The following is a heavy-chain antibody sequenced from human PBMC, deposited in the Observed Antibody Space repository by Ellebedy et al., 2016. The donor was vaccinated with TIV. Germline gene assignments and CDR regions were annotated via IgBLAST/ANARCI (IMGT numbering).Heavy chain of an antibody. CDR2: IYFSGST. Sequence: SETLSLXXTVSGGSIRSTDHYWGWIRQPPGKGLDYIGSIYFSGSTFYNWSLKSRITISVDTSKNQFSLRLSSVTAADTAVYYCARVYYYDSSTAWDFDLWGQGTLVVVSS. CDR1: GGSIRSTDHY. V-gene: IGHV4-39*07. CDR3: ARVYYYDSSTAWDFDL. J-gene: IGHJ4*02. D-gene: IGHD3-22*01.